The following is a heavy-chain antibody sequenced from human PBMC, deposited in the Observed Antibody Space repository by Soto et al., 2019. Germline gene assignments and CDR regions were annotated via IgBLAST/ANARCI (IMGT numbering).Heavy chain of an antibody. D-gene: IGHD6-13*01. J-gene: IGHJ4*02. CDR3: ARDLAAVPRAFDY. CDR1: GGSISSYF. V-gene: IGHV4-59*01. Sequence: SETLSLTCTVSGGSISSYFYIWVRQPPGKGLEWVGSVYYTGTTDYNPSLKSRVTISVDTSKTQFSLNLRSVTAADTAVYYCARDLAAVPRAFDYWGQGTLVTVSS. CDR2: VYYTGTT.